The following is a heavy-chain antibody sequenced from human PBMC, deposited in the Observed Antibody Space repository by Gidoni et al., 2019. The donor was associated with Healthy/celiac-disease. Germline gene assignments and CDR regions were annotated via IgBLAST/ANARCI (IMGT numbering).Heavy chain of an antibody. CDR3: ARDRSSSYYDSSGYPGY. CDR2: ISSSGSTI. Sequence: QVQLVESGGGLVRPGGALRLSCDASGFTFRDYHMRWLRQAPGKGLEWVSYISSSGSTIYYADSVKGRFTISRDNAKNSLYLQMNSLRAEDTAVYYCARDRSSSYYDSSGYPGYWGQGTLVTVSS. D-gene: IGHD3-22*01. V-gene: IGHV3-11*01. J-gene: IGHJ4*02. CDR1: GFTFRDYH.